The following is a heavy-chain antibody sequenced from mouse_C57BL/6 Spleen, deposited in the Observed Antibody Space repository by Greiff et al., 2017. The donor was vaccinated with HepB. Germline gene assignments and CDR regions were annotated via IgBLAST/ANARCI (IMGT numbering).Heavy chain of an antibody. J-gene: IGHJ2*01. Sequence: QVQLQQPGAELVKPGASVKLSCKASGYTFTSYWMQWVKQRPGQGLEWIGEIDPSDSYTNYNQKFKGKATLTVDTSSSTAYMQHSSLTSEDSAVYDCARRGDYYSNYEDYFDYWGQGTTLTVSS. CDR2: IDPSDSYT. V-gene: IGHV1-50*01. CDR1: GYTFTSYW. CDR3: ARRGDYYSNYEDYFDY. D-gene: IGHD2-5*01.